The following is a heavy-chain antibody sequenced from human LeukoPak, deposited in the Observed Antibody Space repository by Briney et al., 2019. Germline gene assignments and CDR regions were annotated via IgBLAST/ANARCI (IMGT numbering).Heavy chain of an antibody. D-gene: IGHD1-26*01. CDR1: GFTFSNYG. J-gene: IGHJ3*02. CDR2: ISYDGSNK. Sequence: PGGSLRLSCAASGFTFSNYGMHWVRQAPGKGLEWVAVISYDGSNKYYADSMKGRFTISRDNSKNTLYLQMNSLRAEDTAMYYCAKVRGLLREDDAFDNWGQGTMVTVSS. CDR3: AKVRGLLREDDAFDN. V-gene: IGHV3-30*18.